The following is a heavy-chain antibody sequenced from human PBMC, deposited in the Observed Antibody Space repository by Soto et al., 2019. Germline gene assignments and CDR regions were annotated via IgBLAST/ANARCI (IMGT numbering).Heavy chain of an antibody. J-gene: IGHJ4*02. V-gene: IGHV3-48*02. D-gene: IGHD5-12*01. CDR3: ARDLGSRDGYLKRVDGY. CDR2: ISSSSSPI. Sequence: EVQLVESGGVLIQPGGSLRLSCAASGFTFSSYSFNWVRQAPGKGLERVSYISSSSSPIYYADSVKGRFNISSDNAKNSLYLQLNSLRDEHTAVYYCARDLGSRDGYLKRVDGYWGQGTLVTVSS. CDR1: GFTFSSYS.